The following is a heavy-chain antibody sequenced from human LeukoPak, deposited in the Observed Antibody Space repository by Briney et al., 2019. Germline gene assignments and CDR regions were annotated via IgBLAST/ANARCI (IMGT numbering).Heavy chain of an antibody. Sequence: PGGSLRLSCAASGFTFSSYEMNWVRQAPGKGLEWGSYISSSGSTIYYADSVRGRFTISRDNAKNSLYLQMNRLRAEDTAVYYCARNGHDYGDYAYLDYWGQGTLVTVSS. CDR2: ISSSGSTI. CDR3: ARNGHDYGDYAYLDY. V-gene: IGHV3-48*03. J-gene: IGHJ4*02. CDR1: GFTFSSYE. D-gene: IGHD4-17*01.